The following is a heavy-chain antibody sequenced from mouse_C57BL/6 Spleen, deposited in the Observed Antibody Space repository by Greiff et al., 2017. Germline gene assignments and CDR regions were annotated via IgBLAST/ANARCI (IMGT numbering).Heavy chain of an antibody. CDR1: GYTFTSYW. V-gene: IGHV1-64*01. CDR2: IHPNSGST. D-gene: IGHD2-4*01. CDR3: AREIYDYDDGNWYFDV. Sequence: QVQLQQPGAELVKPGASVKLSCKASGYTFTSYWMHWVKQRPGQGLEWIGMIHPNSGSTNYNEKFKSKATLTVDKSSSTAYMQLSSLTSEDSAVYYCAREIYDYDDGNWYFDVWGTGTTVTVSS. J-gene: IGHJ1*03.